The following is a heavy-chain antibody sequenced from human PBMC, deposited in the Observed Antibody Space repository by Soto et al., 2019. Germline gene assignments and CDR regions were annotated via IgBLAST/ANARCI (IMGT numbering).Heavy chain of an antibody. CDR1: GGSISSYY. CDR2: IYTSGST. Sequence: SETLSLTCTVSGGSISSYYWSWIRQPAGKGLEWIGRIYTSGSTNYNPSLKSRVTMSVDTSKNQFSLKLSSVTAADTAVYYCARSYSSSWYQDNWFDPWGQGTLVTV. V-gene: IGHV4-4*07. J-gene: IGHJ5*02. D-gene: IGHD6-13*01. CDR3: ARSYSSSWYQDNWFDP.